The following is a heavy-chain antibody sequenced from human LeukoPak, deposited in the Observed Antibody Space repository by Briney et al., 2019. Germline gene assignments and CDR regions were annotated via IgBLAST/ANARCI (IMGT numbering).Heavy chain of an antibody. V-gene: IGHV3-7*01. CDR2: IRRDGSET. D-gene: IGHD3-22*01. Sequence: GGSLRLSCAASGFTFSNYWMTWVRRAPGKGLEWVANIRRDGSETHYVDSVMGRFTTSRDNAKNSLYLQMNSLRAEDMAVYYCARDDTHYGSSGSFYDAFDIWGQGTMVTVSS. CDR3: ARDDTHYGSSGSFYDAFDI. CDR1: GFTFSNYW. J-gene: IGHJ3*02.